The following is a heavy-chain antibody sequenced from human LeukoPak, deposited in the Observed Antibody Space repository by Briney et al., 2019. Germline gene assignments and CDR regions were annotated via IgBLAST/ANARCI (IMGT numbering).Heavy chain of an antibody. CDR1: GGSMSSGTNY. V-gene: IGHV4-31*03. J-gene: IGHJ4*02. CDR3: AASSGVTLGRF. Sequence: SSEILSLACTVSGGSMSSGTNYYNWIRQHPGKGLEWIGYIYYTGVTSYNPSLKSRVTMSVDTSMNQVSLKLSSLTAADTAVYYCAASSGVTLGRFWGQGTLVTVSS. CDR2: IYYTGVT. D-gene: IGHD3-16*01.